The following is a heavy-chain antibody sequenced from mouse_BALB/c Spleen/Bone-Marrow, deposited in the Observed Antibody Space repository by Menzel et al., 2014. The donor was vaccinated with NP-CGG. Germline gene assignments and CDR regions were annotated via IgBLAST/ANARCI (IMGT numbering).Heavy chain of an antibody. CDR3: AEITTAAYYVMDY. D-gene: IGHD1-2*01. V-gene: IGHV14-3*02. CDR1: GFNIKDTY. Sequence: VQLQQSGAELVKPGASVKLSCTASGFNIKDTYIHWVKQRPEQGLEWIGRIDPANGNTKYDPKFQGKATITADTSSSTAYLQLSSPTSEDTAVYYCAEITTAAYYVMDYWGQGTSVTVSS. CDR2: IDPANGNT. J-gene: IGHJ4*01.